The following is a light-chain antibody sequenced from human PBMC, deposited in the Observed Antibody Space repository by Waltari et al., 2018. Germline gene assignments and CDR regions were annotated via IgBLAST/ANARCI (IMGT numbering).Light chain of an antibody. CDR2: DAS. CDR3: QQRSNWPPFT. J-gene: IGKJ4*01. CDR1: QSVSSY. Sequence: EIVLTQSPATLSLSPGERATLSCRASQSVSSYLAWYQQKPGQAPRLLIYDASNRATGIPARFSGSWSGTDFTLTISSLEPEDFAVYYCQQRSNWPPFTFGGGTKLEIK. V-gene: IGKV3-11*01.